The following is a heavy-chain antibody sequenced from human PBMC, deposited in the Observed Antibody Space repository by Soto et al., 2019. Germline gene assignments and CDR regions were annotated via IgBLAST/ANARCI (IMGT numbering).Heavy chain of an antibody. CDR2: ISYDGNNK. CDR1: GFKFSTYG. J-gene: IGHJ6*02. V-gene: IGHV3-30*18. D-gene: IGHD1-26*01. CDR3: AKGLVGYVFGVQDYYFGMDV. Sequence: QVQLVESGGGVVQPGRSLRISCGASGFKFSTYGMHWVRQAPGKGLEWVAVISYDGNNKDYADSVKGRFTISRDNSKNTSYLKMNSLSAEDTAVYYCAKGLVGYVFGVQDYYFGMDVWGQGTTVAVSS.